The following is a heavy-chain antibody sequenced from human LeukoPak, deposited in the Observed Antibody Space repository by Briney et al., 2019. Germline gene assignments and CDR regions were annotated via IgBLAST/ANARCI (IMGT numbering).Heavy chain of an antibody. Sequence: SETLSLTCAVYGGSFSGYYWSWIRQPPGKGLGWIGEINHSGSTNYNPSLKSRVTISVDTSKNQFSLKLSSVTAADTAVYYCASGGSYDYWGQGTLVTVSS. V-gene: IGHV4-34*01. CDR2: INHSGST. CDR1: GGSFSGYY. J-gene: IGHJ4*02. CDR3: ASGGSYDY. D-gene: IGHD1-26*01.